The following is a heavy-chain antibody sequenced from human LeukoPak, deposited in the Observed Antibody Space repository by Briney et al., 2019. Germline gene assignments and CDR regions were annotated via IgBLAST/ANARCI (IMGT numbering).Heavy chain of an antibody. J-gene: IGHJ3*02. CDR3: ARDRPSIVVVPAAIKADAFDI. Sequence: SQTLSLTCTVSGGSISSGGYYWSWIRQHPGKGLEWIGYIYYSGSTYSTPSLQSRVTISVDTSKNQFSLKLSSVTAADTAVYYCARDRPSIVVVPAAIKADAFDIWGQGTMVTVSS. CDR2: IYYSGST. V-gene: IGHV4-31*03. CDR1: GGSISSGGYY. D-gene: IGHD2-2*01.